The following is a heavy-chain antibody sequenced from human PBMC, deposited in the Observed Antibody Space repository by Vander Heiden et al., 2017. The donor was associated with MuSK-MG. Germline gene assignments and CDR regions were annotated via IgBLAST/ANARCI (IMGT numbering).Heavy chain of an antibody. CDR1: GFTFSSYS. J-gene: IGHJ6*02. CDR2: ISSSSSYI. Sequence: EVQLVESGGGLVKPGGSLRLSCAASGFTFSSYSMNWVRQAPGKGLEWVSSISSSSSYIYYADSVKGRFTISRDNAKNSLYLQMNSLRAEDTAVYYCARDRVLEVVAYYGMDVWGQGTTVTVSS. V-gene: IGHV3-21*01. CDR3: ARDRVLEVVAYYGMDV. D-gene: IGHD3-3*01.